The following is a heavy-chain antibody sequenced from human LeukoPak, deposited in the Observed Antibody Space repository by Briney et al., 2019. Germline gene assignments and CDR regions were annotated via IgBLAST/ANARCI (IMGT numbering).Heavy chain of an antibody. CDR2: ISYDGSNK. V-gene: IGHV3-30*18. CDR3: AKRTYYYGSGTYANGMDV. CDR1: GFTFSKYG. D-gene: IGHD3-10*01. Sequence: GGSLRLSCAASGFTFSKYGMHWVRQAPGKGLEWVVVISYDGSNKYYADSVKGRFTISRDNSKNTLYLQMNSLRAEDTAVYYCAKRTYYYGSGTYANGMDVWGQGTTVTVSS. J-gene: IGHJ6*02.